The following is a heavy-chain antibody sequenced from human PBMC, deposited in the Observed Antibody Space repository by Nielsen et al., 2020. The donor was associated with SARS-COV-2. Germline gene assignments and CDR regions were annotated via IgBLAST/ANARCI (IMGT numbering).Heavy chain of an antibody. CDR2: IYYSGST. J-gene: IGHJ4*02. CDR3: AYTTDGWVRPFDF. V-gene: IGHV4-39*01. Sequence: SETLSLTCTVSRGSISSRSFYWAWIRQPPGKGLEWIGSIYYSGSTYYNPSLKSRITISVDTSKNQFSLKLTSVTAADTAVYFCAYTTDGWVRPFDFWGQGTLVTVSS. CDR1: RGSISSRSFY. D-gene: IGHD5-24*01.